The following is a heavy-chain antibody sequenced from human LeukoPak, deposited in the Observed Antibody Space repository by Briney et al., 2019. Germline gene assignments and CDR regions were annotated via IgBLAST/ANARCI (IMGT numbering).Heavy chain of an antibody. CDR2: INPSGGST. Sequence: GASVKVSCKASGCTFTSYYMHWVRQAPGQGLEWMGIINPSGGSTSYAQKFQGRVTMTRDTSTSTVYMELSSLRSEDTAVYYCARDPGRGNWFDPWGQGTLVTVSS. J-gene: IGHJ5*02. CDR1: GCTFTSYY. CDR3: ARDPGRGNWFDP. V-gene: IGHV1-46*01.